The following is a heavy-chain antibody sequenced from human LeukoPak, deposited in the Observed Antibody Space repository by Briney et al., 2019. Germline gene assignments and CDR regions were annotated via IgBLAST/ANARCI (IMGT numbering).Heavy chain of an antibody. CDR3: ARDRSPGAFDI. CDR1: GGSISSSNW. CDR2: IYHSGST. Sequence: SETLSLTCAVSGGSISSSNWWSWVRQPPGKGLEWFGEIYHSGSTNYNPSLKSRVTISVDKSKDQFSLKLSSVTAADTAVYYCARDRSPGAFDIWGQGTMVTVSS. V-gene: IGHV4-4*02. J-gene: IGHJ3*02.